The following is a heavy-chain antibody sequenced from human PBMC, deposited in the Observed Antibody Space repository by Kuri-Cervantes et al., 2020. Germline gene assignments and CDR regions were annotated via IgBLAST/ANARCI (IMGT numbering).Heavy chain of an antibody. V-gene: IGHV3-15*01. CDR2: IKRKTDGGTT. Sequence: GGSLRLSCVGSGITLSNAWMSWVRQAPGKGLEWVGRIKRKTDGGTTDYAAPVKGRFTISGDDSKNTLYLQMNSLKTEDTAVYYCTAYYYMDVWGKGTTVTVSS. J-gene: IGHJ6*03. CDR1: GITLSNAW. CDR3: TAYYYMDV.